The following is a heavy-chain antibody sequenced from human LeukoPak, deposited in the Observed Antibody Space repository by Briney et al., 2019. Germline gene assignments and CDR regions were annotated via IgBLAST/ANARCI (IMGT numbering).Heavy chain of an antibody. Sequence: SETLSLTCSVSGGSINSISYYWVWLRQPPGKGLEWIGSIYNSESIYSKPSLRSRVTISLDTSKNQFSLKLSSVTAADTALYCARDRLSLGAFDFWGQGTMVTVSS. D-gene: IGHD7-27*01. CDR1: GGSINSISYY. CDR3: ARDRLSLGAFDF. J-gene: IGHJ3*01. CDR2: IYNSESI. V-gene: IGHV4-39*07.